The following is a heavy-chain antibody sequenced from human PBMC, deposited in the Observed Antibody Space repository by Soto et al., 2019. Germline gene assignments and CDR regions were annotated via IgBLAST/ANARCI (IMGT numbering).Heavy chain of an antibody. CDR2: IKQDGSEK. Sequence: GGSLRLSCAASGFTFSSYWMSWVRQAPGKGLEWVANIKQDGSEKYYVDSVKGRFTISRDNAKNSLYLQMNSLRAEDTAVYYCVRAPPHPVAATLDYWGQGTLVTVSS. V-gene: IGHV3-7*03. J-gene: IGHJ4*02. CDR1: GFTFSSYW. D-gene: IGHD6-19*01. CDR3: VRAPPHPVAATLDY.